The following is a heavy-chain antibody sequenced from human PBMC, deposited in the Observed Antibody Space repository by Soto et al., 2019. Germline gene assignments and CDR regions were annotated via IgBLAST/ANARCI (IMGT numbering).Heavy chain of an antibody. V-gene: IGHV3-48*03. Sequence: GGSLRLSCAAPGFTFSSYEMNWVRQAPGKGLEWVSYISSSGSTIYYADSVKGRFTISRDNAKNSLYLQMNSLRAEDTAVYYCARVLEHLDYWGQGTLVTVSS. CDR2: ISSSGSTI. CDR3: ARVLEHLDY. CDR1: GFTFSSYE. J-gene: IGHJ4*02. D-gene: IGHD1-1*01.